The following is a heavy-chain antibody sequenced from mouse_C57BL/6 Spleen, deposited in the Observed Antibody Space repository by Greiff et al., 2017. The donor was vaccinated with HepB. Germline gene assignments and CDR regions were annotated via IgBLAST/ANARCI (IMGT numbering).Heavy chain of an antibody. CDR2: ISSGSSTI. J-gene: IGHJ4*01. V-gene: IGHV5-17*01. Sequence: EVQLMESGGGLVKPGGSLKLSCAASGFTFSDYGMHWVRQAPEKGLEWVAYISSGSSTIYYADTVKGRFTISRDNAKNTLFLQMTSLRSEDTAMYYCARDGGYAMDYWGQGTSVTVSS. CDR3: ARDGGYAMDY. CDR1: GFTFSDYG.